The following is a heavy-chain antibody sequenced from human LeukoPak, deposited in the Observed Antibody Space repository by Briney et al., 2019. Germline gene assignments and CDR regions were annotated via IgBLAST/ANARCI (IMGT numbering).Heavy chain of an antibody. J-gene: IGHJ6*03. D-gene: IGHD4-11*01. Sequence: GGSLRLSCAASGFTFSSYAMSWVRQAPGKGLEWVSALSGSAGSTYYADSVTGRFTISRDNSKNTLYLQMNSLGAEDTAVYYCAKDDYSNYGLGYYYYMDVWGKGTTVTISS. CDR2: LSGSAGST. V-gene: IGHV3-23*01. CDR3: AKDDYSNYGLGYYYYMDV. CDR1: GFTFSSYA.